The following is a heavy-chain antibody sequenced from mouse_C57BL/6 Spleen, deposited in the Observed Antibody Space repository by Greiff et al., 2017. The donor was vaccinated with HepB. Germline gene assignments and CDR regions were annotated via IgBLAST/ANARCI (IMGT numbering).Heavy chain of an antibody. Sequence: VQLQQPGTELVKPGASVKLSCKASGYTFTSYWMHWVKQRPGQGLEWIGYINPSNGGTNYNEKFKSKATLTVDKSSSTAYMPLSNLTSEDSAVYYCARTDGYLMTTVVANAMDYWGQGTSVTVSS. D-gene: IGHD1-1*01. CDR1: GYTFTSYW. CDR2: INPSNGGT. J-gene: IGHJ4*01. CDR3: ARTDGYLMTTVVANAMDY. V-gene: IGHV1-53*01.